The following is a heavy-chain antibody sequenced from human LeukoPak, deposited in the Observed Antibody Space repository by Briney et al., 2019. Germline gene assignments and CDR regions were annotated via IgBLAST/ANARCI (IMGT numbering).Heavy chain of an antibody. J-gene: IGHJ4*02. CDR1: GASFSSSPYF. D-gene: IGHD6-6*01. V-gene: IGHV4-39*07. Sequence: SETLSVTCTVSGASFSSSPYFWGWLRQPPGKGLEWIGSVSYSGSTYYNPSLKSRVTISLDTSKNQFSLKLASVTAADTAVYYCARAGSSIAARPPDYWGQGTLVIVSS. CDR3: ARAGSSIAARPPDY. CDR2: VSYSGST.